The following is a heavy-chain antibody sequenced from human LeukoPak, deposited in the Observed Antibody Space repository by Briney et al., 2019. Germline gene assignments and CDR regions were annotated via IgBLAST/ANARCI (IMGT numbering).Heavy chain of an antibody. D-gene: IGHD3-3*01. V-gene: IGHV4-61*02. CDR2: IYTSGST. CDR3: AREGTIFGVVITYYFDY. J-gene: IGHJ4*02. Sequence: SETLSLTCTVSGGSISSGSYYWSWIRQPAGKGLEWIGRIYTSGSTNHNPSLKSRVTIPVDTSKNQFSLKLSSVTAADTAVYYCAREGTIFGVVITYYFDYWGQGTLITVSS. CDR1: GGSISSGSYY.